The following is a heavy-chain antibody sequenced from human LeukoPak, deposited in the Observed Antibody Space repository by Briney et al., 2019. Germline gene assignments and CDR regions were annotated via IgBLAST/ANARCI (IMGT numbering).Heavy chain of an antibody. CDR2: VGSSSTNK. CDR1: GSTFGSYA. D-gene: IGHD6-13*01. V-gene: IGHV3-21*04. Sequence: GGSLRLSCAASGSTFGSYAMNWVRQAPGKGLEWVSSVGSSSTNKFYADSVKGRFTISRDNSKNTLYLQMNSLRAEDTAVYYCARVRRSWYYFDYWGQGTLVTVSS. J-gene: IGHJ4*02. CDR3: ARVRRSWYYFDY.